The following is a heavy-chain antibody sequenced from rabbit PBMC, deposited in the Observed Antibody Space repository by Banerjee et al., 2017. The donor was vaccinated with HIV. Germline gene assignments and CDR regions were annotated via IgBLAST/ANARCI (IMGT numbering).Heavy chain of an antibody. CDR1: GFSFSSSYW. CDR3: ARDLGGSSDL. J-gene: IGHJ3*01. Sequence: EESGGDLVKPEGSLTLTCTASGFSFSSSYWICWVRQAPGKGLEWIGRIYAGKGNTDYASWGNGRFTISSDNAQNTLYLQLNSLTAADTATYFCARDLGGSSDLRGQGTLVTVS. V-gene: IGHV1S45*01. D-gene: IGHD8-1*01. CDR2: IYAGKGNT.